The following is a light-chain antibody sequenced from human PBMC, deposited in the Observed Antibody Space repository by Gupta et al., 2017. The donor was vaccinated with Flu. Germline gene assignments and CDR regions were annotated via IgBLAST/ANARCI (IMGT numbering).Light chain of an antibody. CDR3: YSSGATNF. V-gene: IGLV2-11*01. CDR2: DVN. CDR1: SSDVGAYDY. Sequence: QSALTQPRSLSASPGQSVAISCTGTSSDVGAYDYVSWYQQHPGQAPKLIIYDVNKRPSGVPDRFTGSKSGTTASLTISGLQPEKEADYQCYSSGATNFFGGGTRLTVL. J-gene: IGLJ2*01.